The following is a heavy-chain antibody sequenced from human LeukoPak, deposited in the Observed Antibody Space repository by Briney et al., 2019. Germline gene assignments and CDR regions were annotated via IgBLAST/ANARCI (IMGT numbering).Heavy chain of an antibody. CDR1: GSTFDSYW. V-gene: IGHV3-74*01. D-gene: IGHD3-3*01. CDR2: IDEDGKTI. Sequence: GGSLRLSCAASGSTFDSYWMHWVRQAPGKGLVWVSRIDEDGKTIDYADSVKGRFTISRDNAKDTLYLQMSSLRDGDTAVYYCVSDLCGGDDQWGRGTLVTVSS. J-gene: IGHJ5*02. CDR3: VSDLCGGDDQ.